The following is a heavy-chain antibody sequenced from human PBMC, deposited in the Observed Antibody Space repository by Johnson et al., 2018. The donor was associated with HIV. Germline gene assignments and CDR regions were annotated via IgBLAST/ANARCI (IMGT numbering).Heavy chain of an antibody. CDR2: IKQDGSEK. Sequence: VQLVESGGGLVQPGGSLRLSCAASGFTFSSYWTSWVRQAPGKGLEWVANIKQDGSEKYYVDSVKGRFTISRDNAKNSLYLQMNSLRAEDTAVYYCASRSYGYVRHAFDIWGQGTMVTVSS. CDR1: GFTFSSYW. D-gene: IGHD5-18*01. V-gene: IGHV3-7*01. J-gene: IGHJ3*02. CDR3: ASRSYGYVRHAFDI.